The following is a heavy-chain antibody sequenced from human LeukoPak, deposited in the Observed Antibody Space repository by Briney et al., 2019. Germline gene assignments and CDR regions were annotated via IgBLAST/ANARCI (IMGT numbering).Heavy chain of an antibody. D-gene: IGHD1-1*01. CDR1: GYTFTSYG. Sequence: ASVKDSCKASGYTFTSYGISGVRQAPGQGLEWMGWIIAYNGNTNYAQKLQGRVTMTTDTSTSTAYMELRSLRSDDTAVYYCARDLPTTGTTLFDYWGQGTLVTVSS. CDR2: IIAYNGNT. CDR3: ARDLPTTGTTLFDY. J-gene: IGHJ4*02. V-gene: IGHV1-18*01.